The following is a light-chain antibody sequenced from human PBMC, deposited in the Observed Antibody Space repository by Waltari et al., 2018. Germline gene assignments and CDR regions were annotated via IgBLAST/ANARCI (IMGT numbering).Light chain of an antibody. V-gene: IGLV1-40*01. CDR1: GSNIGAGYD. CDR3: QSYDTSLGVV. J-gene: IGLJ3*02. Sequence: QSVLTQPPSVSGAPGQRVTISCTGSGSNIGAGYDVHWYQQLPRAAPKLPIYGSTRLPIGVPDRFFGSTSGTSAALAITGLQAEDGADYYCQSYDTSLGVVFGGGTKLTVL. CDR2: GST.